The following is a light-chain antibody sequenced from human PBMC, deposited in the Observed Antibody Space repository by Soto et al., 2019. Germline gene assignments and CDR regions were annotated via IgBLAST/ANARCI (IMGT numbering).Light chain of an antibody. V-gene: IGKV1-5*03. J-gene: IGKJ1*01. CDR1: QSIGIW. Sequence: IQMTQSPSTLSESVGDRVAITCRASQSIGIWLAWYQQKPGKAPRFLIYKASTLESGGPSRFSGSVSGTEFTLTISSLQPDDFGSYYCQQYKDYSWTFGQGTKVEIK. CDR2: KAS. CDR3: QQYKDYSWT.